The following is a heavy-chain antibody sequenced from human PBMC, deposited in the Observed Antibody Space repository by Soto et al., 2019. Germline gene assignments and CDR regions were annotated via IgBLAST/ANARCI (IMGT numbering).Heavy chain of an antibody. J-gene: IGHJ6*02. CDR2: IYYSGST. D-gene: IGHD1-1*01. CDR3: AREGTTVDSYYYYGMDV. Sequence: QVQLQESGPGLVKPSETLSLTCTVSGGSISSYYWSWIRQPPGKGLEWIGDIYYSGSTNYNPSLKSRVTISVDPSKNQFSLQLSSVTAADPAVYYCAREGTTVDSYYYYGMDVWGQGTTVTVSS. V-gene: IGHV4-59*01. CDR1: GGSISSYY.